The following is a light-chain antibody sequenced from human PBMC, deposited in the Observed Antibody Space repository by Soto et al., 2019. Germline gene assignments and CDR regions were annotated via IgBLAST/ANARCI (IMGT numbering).Light chain of an antibody. CDR3: QQYHNLWS. CDR2: RAS. CDR1: QNIYSN. V-gene: IGKV3-15*01. Sequence: IALTQSPATESVSPGDRVTLSCWASQNIYSNLGWYQQRPGQAPRLIIYRASARPTGIPARFSGSGSGTEFTLTISSLQSEDFATYYCQQYHNLWSFGRGTKVDIK. J-gene: IGKJ1*01.